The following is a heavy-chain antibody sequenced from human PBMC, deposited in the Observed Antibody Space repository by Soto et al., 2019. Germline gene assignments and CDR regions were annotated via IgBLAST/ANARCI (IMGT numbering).Heavy chain of an antibody. CDR3: ARHNGPLYVGHYYDMDV. V-gene: IGHV4-39*01. J-gene: IGHJ6*02. CDR1: GGSLTRGGFF. Sequence: SETLSLPWTGSGGSLTRGGFFLSWVRQPPRKGLEWIGSIYYSGSPYHNPSLKSRVTISVDRPNNQFSLNLTSVTAADTAVYYCARHNGPLYVGHYYDMDVWGQGTTVTVSS. CDR2: IYYSGSP. D-gene: IGHD3-16*01.